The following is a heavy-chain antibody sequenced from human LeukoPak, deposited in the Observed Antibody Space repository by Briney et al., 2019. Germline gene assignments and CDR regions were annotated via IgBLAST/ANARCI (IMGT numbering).Heavy chain of an antibody. D-gene: IGHD6-19*01. Sequence: GGSLRLSCAASGFTFDDYAVHWVRQAPGKGLEWVSSISWNSGTIAYVDSVKGRFTISRDNAKNSLYLQMNSLRAEDTALYYCAKDLYSSGWTHFDYWGQGTLVTVSS. J-gene: IGHJ4*02. CDR1: GFTFDDYA. CDR2: ISWNSGTI. V-gene: IGHV3-9*01. CDR3: AKDLYSSGWTHFDY.